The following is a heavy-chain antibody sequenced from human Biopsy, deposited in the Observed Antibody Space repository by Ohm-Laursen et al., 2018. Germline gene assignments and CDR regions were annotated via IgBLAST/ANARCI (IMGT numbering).Heavy chain of an antibody. CDR1: GYTFTGYY. J-gene: IGHJ4*02. Sequence: SVKVSCKASGYTFTGYYMHWVRQAPGQGLEWIGWINPNSGVTNYAQRFQGRVTMTRNTSISTAYMELSSLTSVDTAVYYCARDFNYDGGGSFNFDYWGQGTLVTVSS. CDR3: ARDFNYDGGGSFNFDY. V-gene: IGHV1-2*02. CDR2: INPNSGVT. D-gene: IGHD3-22*01.